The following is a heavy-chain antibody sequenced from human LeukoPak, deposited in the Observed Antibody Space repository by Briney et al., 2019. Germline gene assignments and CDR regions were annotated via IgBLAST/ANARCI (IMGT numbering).Heavy chain of an antibody. D-gene: IGHD3-10*01. CDR3: ARVATMVRVPLDALDI. CDR1: GFTFSSYD. CDR2: IGTSGDT. J-gene: IGHJ3*02. Sequence: GGSLRLSCAASGFTFSSYDMHWVRQATGKGLEWVSVIGTSGDTYYAGSVKGRFTISRENAKNSLYLQMNSLTAGDTAVYYCARVATMVRVPLDALDIWGQGTMVSVSS. V-gene: IGHV3-13*04.